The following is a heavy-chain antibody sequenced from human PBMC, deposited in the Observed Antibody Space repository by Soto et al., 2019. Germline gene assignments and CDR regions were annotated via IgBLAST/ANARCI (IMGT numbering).Heavy chain of an antibody. Sequence: GGSLRLSCAASGFTFSSYAMHWVRQAPGKGLEWVAVISYDGSNKYYADSVKGRFTISRDNSKNTLYLQMNSLRAEDTAVYYCARTLYYYDSSGSVVDYWGQGTLVTVSS. CDR2: ISYDGSNK. CDR1: GFTFSSYA. CDR3: ARTLYYYDSSGSVVDY. V-gene: IGHV3-30-3*01. J-gene: IGHJ4*02. D-gene: IGHD3-22*01.